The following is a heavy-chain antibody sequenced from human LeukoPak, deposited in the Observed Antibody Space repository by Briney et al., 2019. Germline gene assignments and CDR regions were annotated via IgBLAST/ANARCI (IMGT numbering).Heavy chain of an antibody. V-gene: IGHV3-11*01. CDR3: ARVRSGGSTPYYYYYYMDV. D-gene: IGHD2-15*01. CDR1: GFIFSDYY. J-gene: IGHJ6*03. CDR2: ISSSGSTM. Sequence: GGSLRLSCAASGFIFSDYYMSWIRQAPGKGLEWVSYISSSGSTMYYTDSVKGRFTISRDNAKDSLYLQMNSLRAEDTAVYYCARVRSGGSTPYYYYYYMDVWGKGTTVTVPS.